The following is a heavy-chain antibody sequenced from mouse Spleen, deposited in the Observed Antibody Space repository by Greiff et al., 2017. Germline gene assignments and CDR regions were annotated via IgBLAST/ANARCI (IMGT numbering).Heavy chain of an antibody. V-gene: IGHV2-9*02. CDR1: GFSLTSYG. CDR2: IWAGGST. D-gene: IGHD2-1*01. CDR3: ARDYGTWYFDV. J-gene: IGHJ1*01. Sequence: VKLQESGPGLVAPSQSLSITCTVSGFSLTSYGVHWVRQPPGKGLEWLGVIWAGGSTNYNSALMSRLSISKDNSKSQVFLKMNSLQTDDTAMYYCARDYGTWYFDVWGAGTTVTVSS.